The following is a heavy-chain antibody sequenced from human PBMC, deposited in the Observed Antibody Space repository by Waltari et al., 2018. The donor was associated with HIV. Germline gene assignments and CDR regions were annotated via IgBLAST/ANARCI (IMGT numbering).Heavy chain of an antibody. CDR3: ARHALRVGAAYWNFDL. V-gene: IGHV4-39*01. J-gene: IGHJ2*01. CDR2: IYYTGRA. Sequence: QLQLQESGPGLGKPSETLSLTCTVSGGSVSSSSSFWGWIRQPPGKGLEWVGRIYYTGRAYYNPSLKSRVTISVDTSKNQFSLKVTSVTAADTAVYYCARHALRVGAAYWNFDLWGRGTLVTVSS. CDR1: GGSVSSSSSF. D-gene: IGHD1-26*01.